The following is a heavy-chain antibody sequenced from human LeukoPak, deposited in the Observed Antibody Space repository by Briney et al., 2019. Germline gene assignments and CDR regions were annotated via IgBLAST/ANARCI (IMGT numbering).Heavy chain of an antibody. CDR2: INPNSGGT. CDR3: ARSLNEITFGGVIRYFDL. D-gene: IGHD3-16*02. J-gene: IGHJ2*01. Sequence: ASVQVSCKASGYTFTGYYMHWVRQAPGQGLEWMGWINPNSGGTNYAQKFQGRVSMTRDTSISTAYMELSRLRSDDTAVYYCARSLNEITFGGVIRYFDLWGRGTLVTVSS. CDR1: GYTFTGYY. V-gene: IGHV1-2*02.